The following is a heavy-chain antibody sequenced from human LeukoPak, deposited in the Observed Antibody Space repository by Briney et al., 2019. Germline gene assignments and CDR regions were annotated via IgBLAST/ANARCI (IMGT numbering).Heavy chain of an antibody. D-gene: IGHD1-26*01. CDR2: ISSSSSYI. J-gene: IGHJ6*02. V-gene: IGHV3-21*01. Sequence: GGSLRLSCAASGFTFSSYSMNWVRQAPGKGLEWVSSISSSSSYIYYADSVKGRFTISRDNAKNSLYPQMNSLRAEDTAVYYCARDLGGSYSHGMDVWGQGTTVTVSS. CDR3: ARDLGGSYSHGMDV. CDR1: GFTFSSYS.